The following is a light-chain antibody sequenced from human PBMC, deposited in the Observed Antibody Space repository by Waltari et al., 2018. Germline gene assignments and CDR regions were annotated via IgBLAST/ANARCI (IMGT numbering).Light chain of an antibody. J-gene: IGKJ5*01. CDR3: QYYGSSPSIT. V-gene: IGKV3-20*01. CDR1: QSVSSSY. Sequence: EIVLTQSPGTLSLSPGERATLSCRASQSVSSSYLAWYQQKPGQAPRLLIYGASSRATGIPDRFSGSGSGTDFTLTISRLEPEDFAVYYCQYYGSSPSITFGQGTRLEIK. CDR2: GAS.